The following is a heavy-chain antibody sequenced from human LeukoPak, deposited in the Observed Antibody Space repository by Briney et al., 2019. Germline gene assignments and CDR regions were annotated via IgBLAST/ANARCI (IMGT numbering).Heavy chain of an antibody. CDR3: ARGNEWSFDY. Sequence: GGSLRLPCAAAGFTFSSYWMHWVRQAPGKGLVWVSRINTDGSSTIYADSVKGRFTISRDNAKNTLYLQMNSLRAEDTAVYACARGNEWSFDYWAQGTLVTVSS. CDR1: GFTFSSYW. D-gene: IGHD3-3*01. V-gene: IGHV3-74*01. CDR2: INTDGSST. J-gene: IGHJ4*02.